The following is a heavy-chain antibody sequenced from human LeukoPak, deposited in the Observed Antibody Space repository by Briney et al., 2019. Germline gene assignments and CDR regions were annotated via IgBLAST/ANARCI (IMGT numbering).Heavy chain of an antibody. CDR1: GYTFTSYG. Sequence: GASVKVSCKASGYTFTSYGISWVGQAPGQGLEWVGWISAYNGNTNYAQKLQGRVTMTTDTSTSTAYMELRSLRSDDTAVYYCARVYSDTYVQNWGQGTLVTVSS. D-gene: IGHD5-18*01. V-gene: IGHV1-18*04. CDR3: ARVYSDTYVQN. J-gene: IGHJ4*02. CDR2: ISAYNGNT.